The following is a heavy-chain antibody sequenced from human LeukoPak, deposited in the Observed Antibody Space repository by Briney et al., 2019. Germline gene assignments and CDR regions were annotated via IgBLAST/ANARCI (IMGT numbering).Heavy chain of an antibody. CDR2: ISGSGGST. CDR1: GFTFSSYA. Sequence: GGSLRLSCAASGFTFSSYAMSWVRQAPGKGLEWVSAISGSGGSTYYADSVKGRFTISRDNSKNTLYPQMNSLRAEDTAVYYCAKDLGYYYDSSGYNWLDPWGQGTLVTVSS. V-gene: IGHV3-23*01. J-gene: IGHJ5*02. D-gene: IGHD3-22*01. CDR3: AKDLGYYYDSSGYNWLDP.